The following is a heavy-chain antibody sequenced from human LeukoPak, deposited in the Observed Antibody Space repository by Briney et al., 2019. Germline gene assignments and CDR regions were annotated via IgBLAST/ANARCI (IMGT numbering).Heavy chain of an antibody. CDR2: ISYDGSNK. CDR1: GFTFGSYG. CDR3: AKDGVALRYFDWLLLN. V-gene: IGHV3-30*18. D-gene: IGHD3-9*01. J-gene: IGHJ4*02. Sequence: GGSLRLSCAAAGFTFGSYGMHWVRQAPGKGLEWVAVISYDGSNKYYADSVKGRFTISRDNSKNTLYLQMNSLRAEDTAVYYCAKDGVALRYFDWLLLNWGQGTLVTVSS.